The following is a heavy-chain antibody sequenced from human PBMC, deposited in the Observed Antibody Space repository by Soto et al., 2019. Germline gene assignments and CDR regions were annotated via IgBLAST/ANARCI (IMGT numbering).Heavy chain of an antibody. Sequence: ASVKVSCKASGYTSTSYYIHWVRQAPGQGLEWVAMINPGGGRTKNAQMFQGRVTLTRDTSAGTVDMELSSLTSDDTAVYYCARGPSCGGDCYLFDYWGQGSLVTVSS. D-gene: IGHD2-21*02. CDR3: ARGPSCGGDCYLFDY. J-gene: IGHJ4*02. CDR1: GYTSTSYY. V-gene: IGHV1-46*01. CDR2: INPGGGRT.